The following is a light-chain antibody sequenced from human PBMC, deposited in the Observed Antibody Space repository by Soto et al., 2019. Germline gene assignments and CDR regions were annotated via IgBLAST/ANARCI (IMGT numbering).Light chain of an antibody. V-gene: IGLV2-14*01. Sequence: QSALTQPASVSGSPGQSITISCTGTSSDVGGYNYVSWYQQHPGKAPKFMIYDVSNRPSGVSNRFSGSKSDNTASLTISGLQAEDEADYYGSSYTTSNTRQIVFGTGIKLTVL. CDR2: DVS. CDR3: SSYTTSNTRQIV. J-gene: IGLJ1*01. CDR1: SSDVGGYNY.